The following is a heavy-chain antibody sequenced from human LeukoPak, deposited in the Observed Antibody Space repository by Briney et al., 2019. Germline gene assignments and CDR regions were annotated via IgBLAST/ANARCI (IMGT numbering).Heavy chain of an antibody. J-gene: IGHJ2*01. Sequence: SETLSLTCTVSGGSISSYYWSWLRQPPGKGLEWIGYIYYSGSTNYNPSLKSRVTISVDTSKNQFSLKLSSVTAADTAVYYCARQVVVVIRDWYFDLWGRGTLVTVSS. D-gene: IGHD3-22*01. CDR3: ARQVVVVIRDWYFDL. CDR1: GGSISSYY. V-gene: IGHV4-59*08. CDR2: IYYSGST.